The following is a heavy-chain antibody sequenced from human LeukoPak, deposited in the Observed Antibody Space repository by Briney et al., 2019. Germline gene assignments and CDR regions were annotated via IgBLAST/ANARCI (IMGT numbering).Heavy chain of an antibody. J-gene: IGHJ4*02. Sequence: QSGGSLRLSCAASGFTFSSYGMHWVRQAPGKGLEWVAFIRYDGSNKFYADSVKARFTISRDNSKNTLYLQMNSLRAEDTAVYYCAKVGPWSQHQSYYFDYWGQGTLVTVSS. CDR1: GFTFSSYG. CDR2: IRYDGSNK. D-gene: IGHD2-8*02. V-gene: IGHV3-30*02. CDR3: AKVGPWSQHQSYYFDY.